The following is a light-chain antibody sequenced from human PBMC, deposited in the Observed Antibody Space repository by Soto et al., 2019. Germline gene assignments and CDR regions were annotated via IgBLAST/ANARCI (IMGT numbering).Light chain of an antibody. CDR1: SSDVGFYNY. Sequence: QSALTQPASVSGSPGQSITISCTGTSSDVGFYNYVSWYQQHPGKAPQLMIYDVSNRPSGVSNRFSGSKSGNTASLTISGLQAEDEADYYCSSYSTSSTPVVFGGGTKLTVL. V-gene: IGLV2-14*03. J-gene: IGLJ2*01. CDR2: DVS. CDR3: SSYSTSSTPVV.